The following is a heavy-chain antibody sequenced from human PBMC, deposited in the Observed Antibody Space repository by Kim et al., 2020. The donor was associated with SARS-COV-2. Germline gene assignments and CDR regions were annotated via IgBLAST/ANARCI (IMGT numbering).Heavy chain of an antibody. CDR2: ISAYNGNT. D-gene: IGHD3-3*01. J-gene: IGHJ6*02. Sequence: ASVKVSCKASGYTFTSYGISWVRQAPGQGLEWMGWISAYNGNTNYAQKLQGRVTMTTDTSTSTAYMELRSLRSDDTAVYYCARDSPWGFLEWLPRGYYYYGMDVWGQGTTVTVSS. V-gene: IGHV1-18*01. CDR3: ARDSPWGFLEWLPRGYYYYGMDV. CDR1: GYTFTSYG.